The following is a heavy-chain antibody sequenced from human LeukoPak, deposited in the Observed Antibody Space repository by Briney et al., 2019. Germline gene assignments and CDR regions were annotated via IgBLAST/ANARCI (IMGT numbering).Heavy chain of an antibody. CDR1: GYSFTSYW. J-gene: IGHJ4*02. V-gene: IGHV5-51*01. CDR2: IYPGDSDT. D-gene: IGHD2-15*01. CDR3: ARLPGCCSGGSCYQQAIDY. Sequence: GESLKISCKGSGYSFTSYWIGWVRQMPGKGLEWMGIIYPGDSDTRYSPSFQGQVTISADKSISTAYLQWSSLKASDTAMYYCARLPGCCSGGSCYQQAIDYWGQGTLVTVSS.